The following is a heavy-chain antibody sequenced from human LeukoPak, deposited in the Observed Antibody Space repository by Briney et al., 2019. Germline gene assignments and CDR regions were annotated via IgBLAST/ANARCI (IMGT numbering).Heavy chain of an antibody. CDR3: ARGLNWFDP. CDR2: IYYTGST. Sequence: SETLSLTCTVSGGSISSYYWTWIRQPPGKGLEWIGYIYYTGSTNYNPSLKSRVTISVDTSKNQFSLRLSSVTAADTAVYYCARGLNWFDPWGQGTLVTVSS. J-gene: IGHJ5*02. V-gene: IGHV4-59*12. CDR1: GGSISSYY.